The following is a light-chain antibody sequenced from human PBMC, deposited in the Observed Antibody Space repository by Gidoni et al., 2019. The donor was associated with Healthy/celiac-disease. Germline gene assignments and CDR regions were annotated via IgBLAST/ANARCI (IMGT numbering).Light chain of an antibody. J-gene: IGKJ4*01. CDR1: SNY. CDR3: QQYNSYPRT. Sequence: DIQMTQSPSSLSASVGDRVTISNYLAWFQQKPGKAPKSLIYAASSLQSGVPSKFSGSGSGTDFTLTISSLQPEDFATYYCQQYNSYPRTFXGXTKVEIK. CDR2: AAS. V-gene: IGKV1-16*02.